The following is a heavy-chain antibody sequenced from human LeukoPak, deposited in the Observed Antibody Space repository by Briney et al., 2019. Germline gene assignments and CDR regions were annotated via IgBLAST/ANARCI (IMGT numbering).Heavy chain of an antibody. CDR2: INPNSGGT. V-gene: IGHV1-2*02. CDR1: GYTFTGYY. D-gene: IGHD6-13*01. J-gene: IGHJ4*02. Sequence: ASVKVSCKASGYTFTGYYMHWVRQAPGQGLEWMGWINPNSGGTNYAQKFQGRVTMTRDTSISTAYMELSRLRSDDTAVYYCARALESSSWTDYWGQGTLVTVSS. CDR3: ARALESSSWTDY.